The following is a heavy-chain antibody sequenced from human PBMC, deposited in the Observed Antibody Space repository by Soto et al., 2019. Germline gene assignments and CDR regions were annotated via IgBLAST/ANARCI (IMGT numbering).Heavy chain of an antibody. Sequence: ASVKVSCKASGGTFSSYAISWVRQAPGQGLEWMGGIIPIFGTANYAQKFQGRVTITADESTSTAYMELSSLRSEDTAVYYCARDGSGPWGWLDPCGQGPLVTVYS. J-gene: IGHJ5*02. CDR3: ARDGSGPWGWLDP. CDR2: IIPIFGTA. D-gene: IGHD2-15*01. V-gene: IGHV1-69*13. CDR1: GGTFSSYA.